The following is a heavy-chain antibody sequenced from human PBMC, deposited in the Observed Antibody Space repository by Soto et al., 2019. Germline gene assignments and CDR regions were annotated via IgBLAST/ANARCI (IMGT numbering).Heavy chain of an antibody. J-gene: IGHJ3*02. CDR2: IYYSGST. V-gene: IGHV4-59*01. D-gene: IGHD4-17*01. CDR3: ASQLYGDYWEGAFDI. CDR1: GGSISSYY. Sequence: SETLSLTCTVSGGSISSYYWSWIRQPPGKGLEWIGYIYYSGSTNYNPSLKSRVTISVDTSKNQFSLKLSSVTAADTAVYYCASQLYGDYWEGAFDIWGQGTMVTVSS.